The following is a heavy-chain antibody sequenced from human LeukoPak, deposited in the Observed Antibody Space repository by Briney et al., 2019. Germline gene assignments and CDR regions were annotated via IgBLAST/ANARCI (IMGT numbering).Heavy chain of an antibody. D-gene: IGHD3-3*01. CDR3: AREKNDFWSGCYSGY. V-gene: IGHV3-21*01. CDR1: GFTFSSYS. Sequence: GGSLRLSCAASGFTFSSYSMNWVRQAPGKGLEWVSSISSSSSYIYYADSVKGRFTISRDNARNSLYLQMNSLRAEDTAVYYCAREKNDFWSGCYSGYWGQGTLVTVSS. J-gene: IGHJ4*02. CDR2: ISSSSSYI.